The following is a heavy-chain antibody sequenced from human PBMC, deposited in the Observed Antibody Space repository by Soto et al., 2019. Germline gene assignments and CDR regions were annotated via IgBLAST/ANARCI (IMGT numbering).Heavy chain of an antibody. CDR3: ARVVQYSRSGYYYFDY. CDR1: GGSFSGYY. Sequence: SETLSLTCAVYGGSFSGYYWSWIRQPPGKGLEWIGEINHSGSTNYNPSLKSRVTISVDTSKNRFSLKLSSVTAADTAVYYCARVVQYSRSGYYYFDYGGKGTRVTVSS. V-gene: IGHV4-34*01. CDR2: INHSGST. D-gene: IGHD6-13*01. J-gene: IGHJ4*02.